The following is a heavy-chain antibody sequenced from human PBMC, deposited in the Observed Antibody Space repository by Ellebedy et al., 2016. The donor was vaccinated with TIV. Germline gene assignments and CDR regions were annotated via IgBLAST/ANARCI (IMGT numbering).Heavy chain of an antibody. CDR2: LTFDGGSA. Sequence: GGSLRLSCAASGFTFDDYAMHWVRHIPGKGLEWLCLLTFDGGSAYYAASVKGRFTISRDNNKNSLSLTLSPLKREDTGRYYCAKARGFDSSGLDSWGQGTLVTVSS. J-gene: IGHJ4*02. V-gene: IGHV3-43D*04. D-gene: IGHD3-22*01. CDR3: AKARGFDSSGLDS. CDR1: GFTFDDYA.